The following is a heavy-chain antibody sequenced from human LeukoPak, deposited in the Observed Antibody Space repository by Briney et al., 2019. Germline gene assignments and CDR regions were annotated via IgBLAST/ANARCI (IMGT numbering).Heavy chain of an antibody. D-gene: IGHD3-22*01. CDR1: GFTLSTCN. J-gene: IGHJ4*02. Sequence: PGGSLRLSCAASGFTLSTCNMSWVRQAPGKGLEWVSSVTSSSSTYIYYADYADSVKGRFTISRDSARNSLYLQMNSLRAEDTAVYYCARDPPRDSSGDTLSYFDSWGQGTLVTVSS. CDR3: ARDPPRDSSGDTLSYFDS. CDR2: VTSSSSTYI. V-gene: IGHV3-21*01.